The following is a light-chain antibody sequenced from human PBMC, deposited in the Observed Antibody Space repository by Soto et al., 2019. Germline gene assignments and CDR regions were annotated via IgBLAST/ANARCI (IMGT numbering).Light chain of an antibody. CDR3: TSWNDIMVTVI. CDR2: SNN. V-gene: IGLV1-47*02. J-gene: IGLJ2*01. Sequence: HSVLTQPPSASGTPGQRVIISCSGNSSNIGGTNYEYWYQQLPGAARKHLMHSNNFRLSGVPERIYGSKSGTSASLGISGLRSEVEPVNYCTSWNDIMVTVIFDGGTKVT. CDR1: SSNIGGTNY.